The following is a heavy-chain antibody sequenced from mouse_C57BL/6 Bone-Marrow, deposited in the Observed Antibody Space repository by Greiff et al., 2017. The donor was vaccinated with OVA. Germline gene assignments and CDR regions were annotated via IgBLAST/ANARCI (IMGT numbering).Heavy chain of an antibody. J-gene: IGHJ1*03. CDR2: INPSSGYT. Sequence: VKLQESGAELAKPGASVKLSCKASGYTFTSYWMHWVKQRPGQGLEWIGYINPSSGYTKYNQKFKDKATLTADKSSSTAYMELRSLTSEDSAVYFCASLMVRGYWYFDVWGTGTTVTVSS. V-gene: IGHV1-7*01. D-gene: IGHD1-1*02. CDR1: GYTFTSYW. CDR3: ASLMVRGYWYFDV.